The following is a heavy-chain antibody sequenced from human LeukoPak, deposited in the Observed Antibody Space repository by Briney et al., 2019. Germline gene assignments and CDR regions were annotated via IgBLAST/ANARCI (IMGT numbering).Heavy chain of an antibody. J-gene: IGHJ4*02. CDR3: AKDLLL. Sequence: GGSLRLSCAASGFTFSTYGMNWVRQAPGKGLEWVSTITGNDDDTYYADSVKGRFTISGDNSKSTLYLQMNSLRAEDTAVYYCAKDLLLWGQGTLVTVSS. CDR1: GFTFSTYG. CDR2: ITGNDDDT. D-gene: IGHD2-21*01. V-gene: IGHV3-23*01.